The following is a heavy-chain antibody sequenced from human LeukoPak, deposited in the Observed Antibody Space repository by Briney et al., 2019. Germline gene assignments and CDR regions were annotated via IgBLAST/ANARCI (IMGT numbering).Heavy chain of an antibody. CDR2: ISSSARST. J-gene: IGHJ4*02. Sequence: GGSLRLSCAASGFTFRSYAMSWVRQAPGKGLEWVSSISSSARSTYYADSLKGRFTISRDNSKDTLSLQMTSLRPEDTAIYYCARRDSSDWYSLDYWAREPWSPSPQ. CDR1: GFTFRSYA. CDR3: ARRDSSDWYSLDY. D-gene: IGHD6-19*01. V-gene: IGHV3-23*01.